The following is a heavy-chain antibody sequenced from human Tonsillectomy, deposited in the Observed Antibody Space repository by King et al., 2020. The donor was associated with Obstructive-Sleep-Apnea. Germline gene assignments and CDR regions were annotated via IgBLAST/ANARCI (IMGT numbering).Heavy chain of an antibody. V-gene: IGHV4-59*01. CDR3: ARAPYGSGIIDWFDP. J-gene: IGHJ5*02. CDR1: GVSISSYY. CDR2: IYYTGST. D-gene: IGHD3-10*01. Sequence: VQLQESGPGLVKPSETLSLTCTVSGVSISSYYWTWIRQPPGKRLEWIGYIYYTGSTNYSPSFKSRVTISVDTSKNQFSLHLSSVTAADTAVYYCARAPYGSGIIDWFDPWGQGTLVTVSS.